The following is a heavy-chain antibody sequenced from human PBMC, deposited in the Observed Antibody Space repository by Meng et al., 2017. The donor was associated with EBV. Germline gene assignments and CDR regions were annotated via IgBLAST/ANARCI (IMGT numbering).Heavy chain of an antibody. D-gene: IGHD3-3*01. CDR3: ARGVGTIFGVVIKNWFDP. Sequence: HVTLVQSAAEVKKPGASVKVSCKASGYTFTSYDINWVRQATGQGLEWMGWMNPNSGNTGYAQKFQGRVTMTRNTSISTAYMELSSLRSEDTAVYYCARGVGTIFGVVIKNWFDPWGQGTLVTVSS. V-gene: IGHV1-8*01. CDR2: MNPNSGNT. CDR1: GYTFTSYD. J-gene: IGHJ5*02.